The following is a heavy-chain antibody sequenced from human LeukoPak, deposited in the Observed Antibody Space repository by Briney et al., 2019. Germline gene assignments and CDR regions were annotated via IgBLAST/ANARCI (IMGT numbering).Heavy chain of an antibody. CDR3: ARDQRNSGSYRFEY. D-gene: IGHD1-26*01. V-gene: IGHV1-18*01. CDR1: GYTFSGYG. CDR2: ITGNNSNT. Sequence: GASVKVSCKTSGYTFSGYGISWVRQAPGQGLEWMGWITGNNSNTNYAPSLQGRVTMTTDTSTNTAYMELTSLKFDDTAVYYCARDQRNSGSYRFEYWGQGTPVTVSS. J-gene: IGHJ4*02.